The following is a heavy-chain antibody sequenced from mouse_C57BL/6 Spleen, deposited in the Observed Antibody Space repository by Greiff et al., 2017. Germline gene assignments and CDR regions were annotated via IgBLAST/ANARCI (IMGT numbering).Heavy chain of an antibody. CDR2: ISDGGSYT. Sequence: DVKLVESGGGLVKPGGSLTLSCAASGFTFSSYAMSWVRQTPEKRLEWVATISDGGSYTYYPDNVKGRFTISRDNAKNNLYLQMSHLKSEDTAMYYCARDRITTPYAMDYWGQGTSVTVSS. D-gene: IGHD1-1*01. V-gene: IGHV5-4*01. J-gene: IGHJ4*01. CDR1: GFTFSSYA. CDR3: ARDRITTPYAMDY.